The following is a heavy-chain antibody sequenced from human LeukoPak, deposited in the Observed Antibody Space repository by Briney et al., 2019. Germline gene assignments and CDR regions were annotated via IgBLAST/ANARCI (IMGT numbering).Heavy chain of an antibody. V-gene: IGHV4-39*07. Sequence: PSETLSLTCTVSGGSISSSSYYWGWVRQPPGKGLEWIGSIYYSGSTYYNPSLKSRVTISVDTSRNQFSLKLNSVTAADTAVYYCARVSNVEMATMNFWGQGTLVTVSS. J-gene: IGHJ4*02. CDR1: GGSISSSSYY. CDR3: ARVSNVEMATMNF. CDR2: IYYSGST. D-gene: IGHD5-24*01.